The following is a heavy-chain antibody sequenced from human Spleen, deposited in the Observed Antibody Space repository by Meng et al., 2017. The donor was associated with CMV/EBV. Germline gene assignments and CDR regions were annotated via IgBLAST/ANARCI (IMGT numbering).Heavy chain of an antibody. CDR2: TYYRSKWYN. CDR3: ARGELELRTIWFDP. V-gene: IGHV6-1*01. J-gene: IGHJ5*02. CDR1: DSVTSNSAA. Sequence: DSVTSNSAAWNWIRQSPSRGLEWLGRTYYRSKWYNDYAVSVKSRITINPDTSKNQFSLQLNPVTPEDTAVYYCARGELELRTIWFDPWGQGTLVTVSS. D-gene: IGHD1-7*01.